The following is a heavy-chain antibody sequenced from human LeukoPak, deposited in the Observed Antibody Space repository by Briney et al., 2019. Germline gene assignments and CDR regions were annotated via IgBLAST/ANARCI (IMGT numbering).Heavy chain of an antibody. D-gene: IGHD3-10*01. J-gene: IGHJ4*02. V-gene: IGHV3-30-3*01. CDR3: ARDMRFGFGSETNFDY. Sequence: PGRSLRLSCAASGFTFSSYAMHWVRQAPGKGLEWVAVISYDGSNKYYADSVKGRFSVSRDNSKNTLYLQMNSLRAEDTAVHYCARDMRFGFGSETNFDYWGQGTLVTVSS. CDR1: GFTFSSYA. CDR2: ISYDGSNK.